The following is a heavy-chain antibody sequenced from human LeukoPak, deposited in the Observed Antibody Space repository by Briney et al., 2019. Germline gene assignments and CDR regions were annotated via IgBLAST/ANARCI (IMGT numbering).Heavy chain of an antibody. CDR3: ARGGINFWSGYYY. V-gene: IGHV3-30*03. J-gene: IGHJ4*02. D-gene: IGHD3-3*01. CDR1: GFTFSSYG. CDR2: ISYDGSNK. Sequence: GGSLRLSCAASGFTFSSYGMHWVRQAPGKGLGWVAVISYDGSNKYYADSVKGRFTISRDNSKNSLYLQMDSLRAEDTAVYYCARGGINFWSGYYYRGQGTLVTVSS.